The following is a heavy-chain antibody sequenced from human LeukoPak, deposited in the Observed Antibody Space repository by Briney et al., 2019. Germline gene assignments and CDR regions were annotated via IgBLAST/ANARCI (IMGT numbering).Heavy chain of an antibody. CDR2: VYYSGST. V-gene: IGHV4-39*01. CDR1: GGSISSSSYN. CDR3: ARGAPWGDWSNYYYYMDV. D-gene: IGHD3/OR15-3a*01. J-gene: IGHJ6*03. Sequence: PSETLSLTCTVSGGSISSSSYNWGWIRQPPGKGLEWIGSVYYSGSTYYNPSLKSRVTMSVDTSKNQFSLKLSSVTAADTAVYYCARGAPWGDWSNYYYYMDVWGKGTTVTISS.